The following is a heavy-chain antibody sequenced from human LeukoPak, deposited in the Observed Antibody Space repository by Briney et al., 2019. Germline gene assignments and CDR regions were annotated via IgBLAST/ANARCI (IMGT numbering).Heavy chain of an antibody. CDR3: VREGGSSSFDY. V-gene: IGHV4-34*01. CDR1: GGSFSGYY. J-gene: IGHJ4*02. D-gene: IGHD1-26*01. Sequence: SETLSLTCAVYGGSFSGYYWSWIRQPPGKGLEWIGEINHSGSTNYNPSLKSRVTISVDTSKNQFSLKLSSVTAADTAVYYCVREGGSSSFDYWGQGTLVTVSS. CDR2: INHSGST.